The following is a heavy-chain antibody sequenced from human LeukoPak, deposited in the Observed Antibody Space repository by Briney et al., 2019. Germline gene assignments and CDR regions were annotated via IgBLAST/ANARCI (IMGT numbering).Heavy chain of an antibody. CDR1: GGSFSGYY. D-gene: IGHD3-10*01. Sequence: PSETLSLTCAVYGGSFSGYYWSWIRQPPGKGLEWIGEINHSGSTNYNPSLKSRVTISVDTSKNQFSLKLSSVTAADTAVYYCARPATLTYYYGSGRPQRGAFDIWGQGTMVTVSS. J-gene: IGHJ3*02. CDR3: ARPATLTYYYGSGRPQRGAFDI. V-gene: IGHV4-34*01. CDR2: INHSGST.